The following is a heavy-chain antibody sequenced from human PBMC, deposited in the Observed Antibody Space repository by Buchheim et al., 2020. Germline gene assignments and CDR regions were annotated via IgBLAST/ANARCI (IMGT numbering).Heavy chain of an antibody. Sequence: EVQLLESGGGLVQPGGSLRLSCAASGFTFNHYGMSWVRQTPGRGLEWVSIITGSGDRADYAESVKGRFTISRDTDKNTLSPQMNSLSAEDTAVYYCAKGLVWGTIDSWGQGAL. D-gene: IGHD3-16*01. CDR2: ITGSGDRA. CDR3: AKGLVWGTIDS. V-gene: IGHV3-23*01. J-gene: IGHJ4*02. CDR1: GFTFNHYG.